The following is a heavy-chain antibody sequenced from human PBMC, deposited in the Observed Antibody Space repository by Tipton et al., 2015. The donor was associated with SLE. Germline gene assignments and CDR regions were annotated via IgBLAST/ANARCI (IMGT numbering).Heavy chain of an antibody. CDR2: ISSSSTTI. J-gene: IGHJ4*02. Sequence: SLRLSCAASGFTFSSYSMNWVRQAPGKGLEWVSYISSSSTTIYYTDSVKGRFTISRDNAKNSLYLQMNSLRAEDTAVYYCARDLGDDFWSGYPGYWGQGTLVTVSS. CDR1: GFTFSSYS. CDR3: ARDLGDDFWSGYPGY. D-gene: IGHD3-3*01. V-gene: IGHV3-48*01.